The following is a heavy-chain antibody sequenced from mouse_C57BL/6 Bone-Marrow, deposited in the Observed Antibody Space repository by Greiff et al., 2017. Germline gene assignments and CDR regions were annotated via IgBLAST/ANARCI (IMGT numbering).Heavy chain of an antibody. CDR3: ARDAGSYSNGEFAD. V-gene: IGHV7-1*01. CDR1: GFTFSDFY. CDR2: SRNKANDYTT. Sequence: EVKLVESGGGLVQSGRSLRLSCATSGFTFSDFYMEWVRQAPGKGLEWIAASRNKANDYTTEYSASVKGRFIVSRDTSQSILYLQMNALRAEDTAIYYCARDAGSYSNGEFADWGKGTLVTVAA. D-gene: IGHD2-5*01. J-gene: IGHJ3*01.